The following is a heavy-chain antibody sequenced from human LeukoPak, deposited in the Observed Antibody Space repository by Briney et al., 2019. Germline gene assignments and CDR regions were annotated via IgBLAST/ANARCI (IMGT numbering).Heavy chain of an antibody. J-gene: IGHJ4*02. CDR1: GFTVSSNY. CDR2: IYSGGST. D-gene: IGHD2-2*01. Sequence: GGSLRLSCAASGFTVSSNYMSWVRQAPGKGLEWVSVIYSGGSTYYADSVKARFTISRDDSKSTLYLQMNSLRAEDTAVYYCARDCSSTSCAMDSDYWGQGTLVTVSS. CDR3: ARDCSSTSCAMDSDY. V-gene: IGHV3-53*01.